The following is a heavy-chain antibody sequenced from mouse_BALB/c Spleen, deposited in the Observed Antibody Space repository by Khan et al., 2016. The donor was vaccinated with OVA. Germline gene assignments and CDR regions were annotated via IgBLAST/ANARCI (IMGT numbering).Heavy chain of an antibody. CDR3: ARENYCYDRDFDY. CDR1: GYTFTSYG. J-gene: IGHJ1*01. D-gene: IGHD2-12*01. V-gene: IGHV9-3-1*01. Sequence: QIQLVQSGPELKKPGETVKISCKASGYTFTSYGMNWVKQAPGKGLKWMGWINTYTGEPNYADDFKGRFAFSLATSASTAYLQINNLQNEDTAALSCARENYCYDRDFDYWGAGTTVTVSS. CDR2: INTYTGEP.